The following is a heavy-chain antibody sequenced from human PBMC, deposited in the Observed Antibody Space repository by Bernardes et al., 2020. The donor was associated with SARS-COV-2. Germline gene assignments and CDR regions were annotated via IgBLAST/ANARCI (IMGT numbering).Heavy chain of an antibody. Sequence: SETLSLTCTVSGGSISSYYWSWIRQPPGKGLAWIGYIYYSGSTHYNPSLKSRVTISVDTSKNQFSLKLSSVTAADTAVYYCARHPNSGHEFDYWGQGTLVTGSS. J-gene: IGHJ4*02. CDR2: IYYSGST. CDR3: ARHPNSGHEFDY. D-gene: IGHD5-12*01. CDR1: GGSISSYY. V-gene: IGHV4-59*08.